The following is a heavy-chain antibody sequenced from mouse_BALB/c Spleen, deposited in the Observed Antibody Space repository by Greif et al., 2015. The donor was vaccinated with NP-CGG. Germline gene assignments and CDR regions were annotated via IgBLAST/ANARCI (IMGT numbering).Heavy chain of an antibody. CDR3: ARGGLRGAMDY. J-gene: IGHJ4*01. V-gene: IGHV5-6-2*01. CDR2: INSNGGRT. CDR1: GFTFSSYY. Sequence: DVMLVESGGGLVKLGGSLKLSCAAYGFTFSSYYMSWVRQTPEKRLELVAAINSNGGRTYYPDTVKGRFTISRDNAKNTLFLQMSSRKSENTDLYYCARGGLRGAMDYWGQRTSVTVSS. D-gene: IGHD3-1*01.